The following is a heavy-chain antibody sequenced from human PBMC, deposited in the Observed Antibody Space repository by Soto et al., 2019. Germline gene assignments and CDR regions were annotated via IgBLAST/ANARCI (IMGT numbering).Heavy chain of an antibody. D-gene: IGHD5-18*01. CDR2: ISASRNYI. CDR3: AREGYNYDIDAFDI. CDR1: GFTFNSYS. V-gene: IGHV3-21*01. J-gene: IGHJ3*02. Sequence: EVQLVESGGGLVKPGGSLRLSCAASGFTFNSYSMNWVRQAPGKGLEWVSSISASRNYIYYADSVKGRFSISRDNAKKSLFLQMNRLRAEDTAVYYCAREGYNYDIDAFDIWGQGTMVTVSS.